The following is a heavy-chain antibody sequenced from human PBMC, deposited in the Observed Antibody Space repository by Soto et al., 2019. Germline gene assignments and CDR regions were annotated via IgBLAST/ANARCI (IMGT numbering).Heavy chain of an antibody. CDR1: GFTFSNYG. V-gene: IGHV3-33*01. CDR2: IWHDGNNK. J-gene: IGHJ6*02. D-gene: IGHD1-26*01. Sequence: GGSLRLSCAASGFTFSNYGMHWVRQAPGKGLEWVAIIWHDGNNKYYADSVRGRFIISRDNSKNRLYLQMNSLRAEDTAVYYCASDLVGASDSYGLDVWGQGTPVNVSS. CDR3: ASDLVGASDSYGLDV.